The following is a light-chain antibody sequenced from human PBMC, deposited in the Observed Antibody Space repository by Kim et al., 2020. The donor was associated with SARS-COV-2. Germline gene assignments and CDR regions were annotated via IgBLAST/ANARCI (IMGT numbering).Light chain of an antibody. CDR2: KAS. CDR1: QTIVGW. CDR3: QQYYNYWT. V-gene: IGKV1-5*03. Sequence: DIQMTQSPSTLSASLGDRVTITCRASQTIVGWLAWYQQKPGKAPNLLIYKASNLKSGVPSRFSGSGSGTEFTLTISSLQPDDSATYYCQQYYNYWTFGQGTKVDIK. J-gene: IGKJ1*01.